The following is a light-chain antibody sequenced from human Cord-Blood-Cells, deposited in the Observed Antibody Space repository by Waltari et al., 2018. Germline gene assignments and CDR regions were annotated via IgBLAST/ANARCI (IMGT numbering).Light chain of an antibody. CDR1: SSDVGSYNI. CDR2: EGS. V-gene: IGLV2-23*01. CDR3: CSYAGRSTFV. Sequence: QSALTPPASVSGSPGQSITISCTGTSSDVGSYNIVSWYPQHPGKAPKPTNDEGSKRPSGVSNRFSCSKSGNTASLIISGLQAEDEADYYCCSYAGRSTFVFGGGTKLTVL. J-gene: IGLJ3*02.